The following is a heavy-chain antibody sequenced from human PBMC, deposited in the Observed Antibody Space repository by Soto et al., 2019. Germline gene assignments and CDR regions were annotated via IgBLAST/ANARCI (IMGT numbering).Heavy chain of an antibody. J-gene: IGHJ4*02. CDR2: ISYDGSNK. V-gene: IGHV3-30*18. CDR3: AKDGGPPLYSWPTEFNYFDD. CDR1: GFTFSSYG. D-gene: IGHD2-8*01. Sequence: GGSLRLSCAASGFTFSSYGMHWVRQAPGKGLEWVAVISYDGSNKYYADSVKGRFTISRDNSKNTLYLQMNSLRAEDTAVYYCAKDGGPPLYSWPTEFNYFDDWGPGTLVTVSS.